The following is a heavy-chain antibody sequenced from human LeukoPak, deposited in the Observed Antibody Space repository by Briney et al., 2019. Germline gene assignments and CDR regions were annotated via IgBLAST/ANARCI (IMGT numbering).Heavy chain of an antibody. CDR1: GGSISSYY. CDR3: ASLSGSYPYYFDY. V-gene: IGHV4-59*01. D-gene: IGHD1-26*01. CDR2: IYYSGST. J-gene: IGHJ4*02. Sequence: SETLSLTCTVSGGSISSYYWSWIRQPPGKGLERIGYIYYSGSTNYNPSLKSRVTISVATSKNQFSLKLSSVTAADTAVYYCASLSGSYPYYFDYWGQGTLVTVSS.